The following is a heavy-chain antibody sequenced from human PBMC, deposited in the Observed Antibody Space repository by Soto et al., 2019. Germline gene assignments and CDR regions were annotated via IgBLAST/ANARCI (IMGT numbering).Heavy chain of an antibody. D-gene: IGHD6-6*01. J-gene: IGHJ3*02. CDR2: IYPGDSDT. Sequence: HGESLKISCKGSGYSFTSYWIGWVRQMPGKGLEWMGIIYPGDSDTRYSPSFQGQVTSSADKAISTAYLPWSSLKASDTAMYYCARQLGSSSSPRAFDIWGQGTMVTVSS. CDR1: GYSFTSYW. CDR3: ARQLGSSSSPRAFDI. V-gene: IGHV5-51*01.